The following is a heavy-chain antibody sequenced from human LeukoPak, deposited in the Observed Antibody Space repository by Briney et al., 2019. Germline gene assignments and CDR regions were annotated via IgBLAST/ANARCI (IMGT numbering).Heavy chain of an antibody. Sequence: PGGSLRLSCVASGFTFSSYAMSWVRQAPGKGLEWVSAISGSGGSTYYADSVKGRSTISRDNSKNTLYLQMNSLRAEDTAVYYCAKVGDIVATSSIEDWGQGTLVTVSS. CDR2: ISGSGGST. J-gene: IGHJ4*02. CDR3: AKVGDIVATSSIED. CDR1: GFTFSSYA. V-gene: IGHV3-23*01. D-gene: IGHD5-12*01.